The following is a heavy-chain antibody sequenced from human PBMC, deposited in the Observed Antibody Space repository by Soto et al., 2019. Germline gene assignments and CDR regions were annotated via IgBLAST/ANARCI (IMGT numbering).Heavy chain of an antibody. J-gene: IGHJ6*03. Sequence: SETLSLTCIVSGGSISRYYWSWIRQPPGKGLEWIGYIYYSGSTNYNPSLKSRVTISVDTSKNQFSLKLSSVTAADTAVYYCARGPVVPGSSSGGGLYYYHLEVWRKGTTVTV. CDR2: IYYSGST. CDR3: ARGPVVPGSSSGGGLYYYHLEV. D-gene: IGHD2-2*01. CDR1: GGSISRYY. V-gene: IGHV4-59*08.